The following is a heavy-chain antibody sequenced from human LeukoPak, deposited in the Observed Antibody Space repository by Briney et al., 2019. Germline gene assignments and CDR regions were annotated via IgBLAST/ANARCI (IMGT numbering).Heavy chain of an antibody. D-gene: IGHD2/OR15-2a*01. V-gene: IGHV1-2*02. Sequence: ASVKVSCKASGYTFTSYAMNWVRQAPGQGLEWMGWINPNNGDTNYAQKFQGRVTVTRDTSISTAYMELSSLRSDDTAVYYCARTRGSHISMAYLDYWGQGTLVTVSS. CDR2: INPNNGDT. J-gene: IGHJ4*02. CDR3: ARTRGSHISMAYLDY. CDR1: GYTFTSYA.